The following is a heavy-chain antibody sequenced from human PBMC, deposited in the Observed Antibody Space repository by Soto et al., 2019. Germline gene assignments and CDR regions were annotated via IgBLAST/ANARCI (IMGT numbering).Heavy chain of an antibody. Sequence: QVQLQESGPGLVKPSGTLSLTCAVSGVSIGSHDWWTWVRQPPGKGLEWIGESHQSGNTNYNSSLESRVTISLDQSTTHFSLQLSSVTVADTAVYYCATRDTGRVYWGQGTLVTVSS. CDR2: SHQSGNT. J-gene: IGHJ4*02. CDR3: ATRDTGRVY. D-gene: IGHD5-18*01. V-gene: IGHV4-4*02. CDR1: GVSIGSHDW.